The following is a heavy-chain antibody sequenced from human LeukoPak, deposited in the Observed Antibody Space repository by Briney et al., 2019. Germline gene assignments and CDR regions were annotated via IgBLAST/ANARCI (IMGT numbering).Heavy chain of an antibody. D-gene: IGHD6-13*01. V-gene: IGHV1-69*10. CDR2: IIPILGKA. Sequence: SVTVSCKATGGTFSSYAISCVRQARGQGLEWMGGIIPILGKANYAQKFQGRVTITADKSTSTAYMELSSLRSEDTAVYYCARGDPEDSSSWQTNDYYYGMDVWGQGTTVTVSS. J-gene: IGHJ6*02. CDR3: ARGDPEDSSSWQTNDYYYGMDV. CDR1: GGTFSSYA.